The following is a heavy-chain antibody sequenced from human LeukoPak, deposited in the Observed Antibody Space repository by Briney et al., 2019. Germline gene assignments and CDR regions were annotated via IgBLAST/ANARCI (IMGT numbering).Heavy chain of an antibody. J-gene: IGHJ5*02. Sequence: GGSLRLSCAASGFTFSSYSMNWVRQAPGKGLEWVSSISSSSSYIYHADSVKGRFTISRDNAKNSLYLQMDSLRAEDTAVYYCARGLVQLQLIYNWFDPWGQGTLVTVSS. D-gene: IGHD6-13*01. CDR1: GFTFSSYS. CDR2: ISSSSSYI. CDR3: ARGLVQLQLIYNWFDP. V-gene: IGHV3-21*01.